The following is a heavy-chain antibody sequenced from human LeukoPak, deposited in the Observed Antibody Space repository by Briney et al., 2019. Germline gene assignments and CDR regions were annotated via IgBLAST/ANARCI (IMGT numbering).Heavy chain of an antibody. Sequence: SQTLSLTCTVSGGSISSGSYYWSWIRQPAGKGLEWIGEINHSESTNYNPSLKSRVTISVDTSKNQFSLKLSSVTAADTAVYYCARRNVYYGSGSYYYYYYYMDVWGKGTTVTISS. CDR3: ARRNVYYGSGSYYYYYYYMDV. V-gene: IGHV4-61*09. D-gene: IGHD3-10*01. CDR1: GGSISSGSYY. CDR2: INHSEST. J-gene: IGHJ6*03.